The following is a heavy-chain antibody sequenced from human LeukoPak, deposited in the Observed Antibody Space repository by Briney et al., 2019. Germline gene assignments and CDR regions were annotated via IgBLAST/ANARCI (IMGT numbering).Heavy chain of an antibody. CDR1: GFTFNTYA. CDR2: ISWNSGSI. V-gene: IGHV3-9*01. D-gene: IGHD5-24*01. CDR3: AKSPPGMATTYYFDY. Sequence: GGSLRLSCAASGFTFNTYAMSWVRQAPGKGLEWVSGISWNSGSIGYADSVKGRFPISRDNAKNSLYLQMNSLRAEDTALYYCAKSPPGMATTYYFDYWGQGTLVTVSS. J-gene: IGHJ4*02.